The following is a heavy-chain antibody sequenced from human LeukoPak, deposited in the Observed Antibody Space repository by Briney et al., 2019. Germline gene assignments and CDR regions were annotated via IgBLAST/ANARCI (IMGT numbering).Heavy chain of an antibody. V-gene: IGHV3-30*04. J-gene: IGHJ4*02. CDR3: ARDRGYDYGDSPIDY. CDR1: GFTFSSYA. Sequence: GRSLRLSCAASGFTFSSYAMHWVRQAPGEGLEWVAVISYDGSNKYYADSVKGRFTISRDNSKNTLYLQMNSLRAEDTAVYYCARDRGYDYGDSPIDYWGQGTLVTVSS. CDR2: ISYDGSNK. D-gene: IGHD4-17*01.